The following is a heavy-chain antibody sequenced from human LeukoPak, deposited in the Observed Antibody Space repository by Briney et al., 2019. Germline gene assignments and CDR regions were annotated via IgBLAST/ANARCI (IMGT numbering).Heavy chain of an antibody. CDR1: GYTFTGYY. V-gene: IGHV1-2*04. CDR3: ARAPFYGEYYFDY. J-gene: IGHJ4*02. D-gene: IGHD3-10*01. Sequence: ASVKVSCKASGYTFTGYYMHWVRQAPGQGLEWMGWINPNSGGTNYAQKFQGWVTMTRDTSISTAYMELSRLRSDDTAVYYCARAPFYGEYYFDYWGQGTLVTVSS. CDR2: INPNSGGT.